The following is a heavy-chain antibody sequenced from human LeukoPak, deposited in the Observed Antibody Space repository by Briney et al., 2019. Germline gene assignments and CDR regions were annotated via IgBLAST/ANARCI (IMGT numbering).Heavy chain of an antibody. CDR2: IYSGGST. V-gene: IGHV3-66*01. D-gene: IGHD3-22*01. CDR1: GFTFGSNT. CDR3: ARGGSYFDISGYYFY. Sequence: GGSLRLSCAASGFTFGSNTMSWVRQAPGKGLEWVSIIYSGGSTSYADSVKGRFTISRDNSKNTLYLQMNSLRTEDTAVYYCARGGSYFDISGYYFYGGQGTLVTVS. J-gene: IGHJ4*02.